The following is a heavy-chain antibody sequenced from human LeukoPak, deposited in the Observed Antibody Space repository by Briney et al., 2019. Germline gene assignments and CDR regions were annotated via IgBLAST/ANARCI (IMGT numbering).Heavy chain of an antibody. V-gene: IGHV1-18*04. Sequence: GASVKVSCKASGYTFTSYGISWVRQAPGQGLEWMGWISAYNGNTNYAQKLQGRATMTTDTSTSTAYMELRSLRSDDTAVYYCARGDSSSWYAGNWFDPWGQGTLVTVSS. D-gene: IGHD6-13*01. CDR1: GYTFTSYG. J-gene: IGHJ5*02. CDR3: ARGDSSSWYAGNWFDP. CDR2: ISAYNGNT.